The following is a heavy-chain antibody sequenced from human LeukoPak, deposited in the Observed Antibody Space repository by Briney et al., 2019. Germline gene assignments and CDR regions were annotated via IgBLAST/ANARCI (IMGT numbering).Heavy chain of an antibody. Sequence: KSSETLSLTCTVSGGSISGYYWSWIRQTPGQGLEWIAYIHSIGYTNYNPSLKSRVTISVDTSKNQFSLKVTSVTAADTAMYDCTKREGPMSGSYDYFDPWGQGTLVTVS. CDR3: TKREGPMSGSYDYFDP. D-gene: IGHD1-26*01. V-gene: IGHV4-4*09. CDR1: GGSISGYY. CDR2: IHSIGYT. J-gene: IGHJ5*02.